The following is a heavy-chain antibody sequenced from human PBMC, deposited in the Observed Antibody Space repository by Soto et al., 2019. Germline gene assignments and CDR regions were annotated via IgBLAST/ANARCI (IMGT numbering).Heavy chain of an antibody. V-gene: IGHV3-21*01. CDR3: ARAGMNSSSSPPYYYYYMDV. CDR1: GFTFSSYS. D-gene: IGHD6-6*01. Sequence: GGSLRLSCAASGFTFSSYSMNWVRQAPGKGLEWVSSISSSSSYIYYADSVKGRFTISRDNAKNSLYLQMNSLRAEDTAVYYCARAGMNSSSSPPYYYYYMDVWGKGTTVTVSS. CDR2: ISSSSSYI. J-gene: IGHJ6*03.